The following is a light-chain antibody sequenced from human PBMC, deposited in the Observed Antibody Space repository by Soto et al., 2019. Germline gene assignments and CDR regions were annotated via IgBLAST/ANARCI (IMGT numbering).Light chain of an antibody. CDR3: QQSYSSPTT. Sequence: DIQMTQSPSSLSASVEDRVIITCRASQSISNHLNWYQQKPGKAPKLLIFAASSLQSGVPSRFSGSRSGPDFTLTISSLQPEDFATYYCQQSYSSPTTVGQGTKVDIK. CDR1: QSISNH. CDR2: AAS. V-gene: IGKV1-39*01. J-gene: IGKJ1*01.